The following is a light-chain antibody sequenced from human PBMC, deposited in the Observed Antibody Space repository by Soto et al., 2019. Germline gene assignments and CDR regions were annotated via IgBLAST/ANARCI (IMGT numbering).Light chain of an antibody. J-gene: IGLJ3*02. Sequence: QSVLTQPPSASGSPGQSVTISCTGTNSDVGGYNYVSWYQQYPGKAPKLLIYEVTKRPSGVPDRFSGSKSGNTAYLTVSGLQAEDEADYYRNSFAGSAKWVFGGGTQLTVL. CDR3: NSFAGSAKWV. V-gene: IGLV2-8*01. CDR1: NSDVGGYNY. CDR2: EVT.